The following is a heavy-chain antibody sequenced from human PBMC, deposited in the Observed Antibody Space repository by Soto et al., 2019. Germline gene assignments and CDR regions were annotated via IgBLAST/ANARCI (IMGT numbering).Heavy chain of an antibody. D-gene: IGHD2-15*01. Sequence: GASVKVSCKASGYTFTGYYMHWVRQAPGQGLEWMGWINPNSGGTNYAQKFQGWVTMTRDTSISTAYMELSRLRSDDTAVYYCARALLYCSGGSCYIDYWCQGTLVTVSS. CDR2: INPNSGGT. CDR3: ARALLYCSGGSCYIDY. J-gene: IGHJ4*02. CDR1: GYTFTGYY. V-gene: IGHV1-2*04.